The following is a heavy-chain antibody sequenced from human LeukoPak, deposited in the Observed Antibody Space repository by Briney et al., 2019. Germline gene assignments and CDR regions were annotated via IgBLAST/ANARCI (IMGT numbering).Heavy chain of an antibody. J-gene: IGHJ1*01. CDR1: GYSISSGYY. Sequence: PSETLSLTCTVSGYSISSGYYWGWIRQPPGKGLEWIGSFYDSGNTYYNPSLKSRVTISVDTSKNQFSLKVRSVTAADTAVYYCARRLLGYCSGGSCYSGYFQHWGQGTLVTVSS. V-gene: IGHV4-38-2*02. D-gene: IGHD2-15*01. CDR2: FYDSGNT. CDR3: ARRLLGYCSGGSCYSGYFQH.